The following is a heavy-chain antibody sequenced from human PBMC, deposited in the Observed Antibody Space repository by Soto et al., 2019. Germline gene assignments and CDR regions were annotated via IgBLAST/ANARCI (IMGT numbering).Heavy chain of an antibody. CDR1: GGSISSGGYY. Sequence: SETLSLTCNVSGGSISSGGYYWNWIRQVPGRGLEWIGYISYSASSFYNPSLESRGSVSIDTSGNQFSLKLSSMNAADTAVYFCARVHTYYYDISRYSNQSFHFDSWGQGTLVTVSS. D-gene: IGHD3-22*01. CDR3: ARVHTYYYDISRYSNQSFHFDS. CDR2: ISYSASS. V-gene: IGHV4-31*03. J-gene: IGHJ4*02.